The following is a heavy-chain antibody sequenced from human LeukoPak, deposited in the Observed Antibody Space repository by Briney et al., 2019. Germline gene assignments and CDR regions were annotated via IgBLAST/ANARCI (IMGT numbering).Heavy chain of an antibody. CDR3: AREIGYYTAMPYNWFDP. D-gene: IGHD5-18*01. J-gene: IGHJ5*02. CDR2: IDPSDSYT. CDR1: GYSFTSYW. Sequence: GESLQISCQGSGYSFTSYWISWVRQMPGKGLEWMGRIDPSDSYTNYSPSFQGHVTISADKSISTAYLQWSSLKASDTAMYYCAREIGYYTAMPYNWFDPWGQGTLVTVSS. V-gene: IGHV5-10-1*01.